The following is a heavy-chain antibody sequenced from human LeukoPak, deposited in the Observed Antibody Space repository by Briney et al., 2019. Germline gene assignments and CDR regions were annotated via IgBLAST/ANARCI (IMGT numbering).Heavy chain of an antibody. CDR2: IYTSGST. CDR1: GGSISGYY. D-gene: IGHD1-26*01. V-gene: IGHV4-4*09. Sequence: SETLSLTCAVSGGSISGYYWSWIRQPTGKGLEWIGYIYTSGSTNYNPSLKSRVTISVDTSKNQFSLGLSSVTAADTAMYFCARAYSRSYSHFDDWGQGTLVTVSS. J-gene: IGHJ4*02. CDR3: ARAYSRSYSHFDD.